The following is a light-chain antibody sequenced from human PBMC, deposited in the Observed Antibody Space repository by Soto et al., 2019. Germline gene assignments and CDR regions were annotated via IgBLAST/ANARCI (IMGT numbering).Light chain of an antibody. CDR2: VAS. Sequence: EIVLTQSPGTLSLSPGERATLSCRASQSVGGSYLAWFQQKPGKAPRLLIYVASTRATGVPDRFSGSGSATDFSLNINRLEPEDFAVYYCQHYGSSPWTVGQGTKVEIK. V-gene: IGKV3-20*01. CDR1: QSVGGSY. CDR3: QHYGSSPWT. J-gene: IGKJ1*01.